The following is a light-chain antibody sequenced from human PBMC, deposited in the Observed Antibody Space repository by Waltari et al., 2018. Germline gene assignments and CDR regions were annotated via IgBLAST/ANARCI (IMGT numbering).Light chain of an antibody. CDR1: QSVSSNF. V-gene: IGKV3-20*01. Sequence: EIVLTQSPGTLSLSPGDRATLSCRASQSVSSNFLAWYQKKPGQAPRLLIYGASSRATGIPDRVSGSGSGTDFTLTISRLEPEDFAVYYCQQYGSSPLTFGGGTKVEIK. J-gene: IGKJ4*01. CDR2: GAS. CDR3: QQYGSSPLT.